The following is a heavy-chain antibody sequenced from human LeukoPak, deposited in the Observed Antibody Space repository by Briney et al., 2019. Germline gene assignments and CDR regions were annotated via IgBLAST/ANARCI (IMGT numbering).Heavy chain of an antibody. CDR3: AGGDGDYDYFDY. CDR1: GFIFSSYS. J-gene: IGHJ4*02. V-gene: IGHV3-21*01. D-gene: IGHD4-17*01. CDR2: ISSSSNYI. Sequence: GGSLRLSCAASGFIFSSYSMNWVRQAPGKGLEWVSSISSSSNYIYYADSVRGRFTISRDNAKNSLYLQMNSLRAEDPAVYYCAGGDGDYDYFDYWGQGILVTVSS.